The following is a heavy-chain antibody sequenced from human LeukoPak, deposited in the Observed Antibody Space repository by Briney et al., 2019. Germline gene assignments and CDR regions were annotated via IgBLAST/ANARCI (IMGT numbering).Heavy chain of an antibody. CDR3: ASLDSYGGLDY. CDR2: ISYDGSNK. J-gene: IGHJ4*02. V-gene: IGHV3-30-3*01. CDR1: GFTFSSYA. Sequence: PGGSLRLSCAASGFTFSSYAMHWVRQAPGKGLEWVAVISYDGSNKYYADSVKGQFTISRDNSKNTLYLQMNSLRAEDTAVYYCASLDSYGGLDYWGQGTLVTVSS. D-gene: IGHD5-18*01.